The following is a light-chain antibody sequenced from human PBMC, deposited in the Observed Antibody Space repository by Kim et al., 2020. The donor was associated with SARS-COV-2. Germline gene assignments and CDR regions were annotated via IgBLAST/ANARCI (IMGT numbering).Light chain of an antibody. CDR1: SSDVGGYNY. Sequence: GKSVTLSCAGTSSDVGGYNYVSWYQQHPGKVPKLLIFDVSRRPSGIPDRFSGSKSGNTASLTISGLQAEDETDYYCCSYAGSYSWVFGGGTQLTVL. V-gene: IGLV2-11*03. CDR2: DVS. J-gene: IGLJ3*02. CDR3: CSYAGSYSWV.